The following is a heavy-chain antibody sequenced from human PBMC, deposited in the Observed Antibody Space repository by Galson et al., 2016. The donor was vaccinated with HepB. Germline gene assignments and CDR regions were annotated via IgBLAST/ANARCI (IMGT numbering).Heavy chain of an antibody. Sequence: SLRLSCAASGFTFSICGMHWVRQAPGKGLEWVAVTWYDEINKYYADSVKGRFTISRDYSKNTLYLQMNSLRVDDTAVYYCARASQPYCSSTSCYAGYYHYYGMDVWGQGTTVTVSS. D-gene: IGHD2-2*01. CDR1: GFTFSICG. J-gene: IGHJ6*02. CDR3: ARASQPYCSSTSCYAGYYHYYGMDV. V-gene: IGHV3-33*01. CDR2: TWYDEINK.